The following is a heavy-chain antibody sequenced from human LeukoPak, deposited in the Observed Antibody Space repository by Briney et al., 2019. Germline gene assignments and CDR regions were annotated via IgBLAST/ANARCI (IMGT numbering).Heavy chain of an antibody. V-gene: IGHV1-2*02. CDR2: INPNSGGT. CDR3: ARLSTAGTRYYYMDV. J-gene: IGHJ6*03. Sequence: VASVKVSCKASGYTFTGYYMHWVRQAPGQGLEWMGWINPNSGGTNYAQKFQGRVTMTRDTSISTAYMELSRLRSDDTAVYYCARLSTAGTRYYYMDVWGKGTTVTISS. CDR1: GYTFTGYY. D-gene: IGHD6-13*01.